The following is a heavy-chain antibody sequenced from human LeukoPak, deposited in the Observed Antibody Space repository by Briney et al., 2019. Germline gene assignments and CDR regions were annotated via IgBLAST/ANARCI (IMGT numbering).Heavy chain of an antibody. J-gene: IGHJ4*02. V-gene: IGHV3-15*07. CDR1: GFTFSNAW. CDR2: IKSKTDGGTT. D-gene: IGHD3-22*01. Sequence: GGSLRLSCAASGFTFSNAWMNWVRQAPGKGLEWVGRIKSKTDGGTTDYAAPVKGRFTISRVDSKNTLYLQMNSLKTEDTAVYYCTTLEEYDSSGYYYSNDYWGQGTLVTVSS. CDR3: TTLEEYDSSGYYYSNDY.